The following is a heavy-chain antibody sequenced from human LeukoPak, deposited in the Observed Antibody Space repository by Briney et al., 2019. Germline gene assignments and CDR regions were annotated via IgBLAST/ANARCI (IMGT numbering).Heavy chain of an antibody. V-gene: IGHV3-64D*06. Sequence: PGGSLRLSCSASGFTFSSYAMDWVRQAPGKGLEYVSVISSNGGSTYYADSVKGRFTISRGNSKNTLYLQMSSLRAEDTAVYYCVKGVGGRDFDYWGQGTLVTVSS. CDR3: VKGVGGRDFDY. J-gene: IGHJ4*02. CDR2: ISSNGGST. CDR1: GFTFSSYA. D-gene: IGHD1-26*01.